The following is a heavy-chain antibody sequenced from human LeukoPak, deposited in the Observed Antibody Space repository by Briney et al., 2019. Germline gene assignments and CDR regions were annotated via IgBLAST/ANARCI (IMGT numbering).Heavy chain of an antibody. D-gene: IGHD1-26*01. CDR3: AKRRAGAPRH. J-gene: IGHJ4*02. CDR2: ISWDGGST. CDR1: GFTFDDYT. V-gene: IGHV3-43*01. Sequence: GGSLRLSCAASGFTFDDYTMHWVRQAPGKGLEWVSLISWDGGSTYYADSVKGRFTISRDNSKNSLYLQMNSLRTEDTALYYCAKRRAGAPRHRGQGTLVTVSP.